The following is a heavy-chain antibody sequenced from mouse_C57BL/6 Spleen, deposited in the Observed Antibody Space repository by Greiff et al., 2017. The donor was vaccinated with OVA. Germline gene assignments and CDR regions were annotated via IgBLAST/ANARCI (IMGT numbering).Heavy chain of an antibody. J-gene: IGHJ2*01. Sequence: VHLQQSGAELVKPGASVKLSCTASGFTFTGYYMHWVKQRPEQGLEWIGRIDPADGDTNYAPKFKGKATITADTSSNTAYLQLSSLTSEDTAVYYCARVYYGSDYYFDDWGQGTTLTVSS. CDR3: ARVYYGSDYYFDD. D-gene: IGHD1-1*01. CDR2: IDPADGDT. CDR1: GFTFTGYY. V-gene: IGHV14-2*01.